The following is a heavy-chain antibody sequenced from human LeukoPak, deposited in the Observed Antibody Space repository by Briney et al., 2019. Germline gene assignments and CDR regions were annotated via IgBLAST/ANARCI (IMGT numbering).Heavy chain of an antibody. J-gene: IGHJ2*01. V-gene: IGHV4-30-4*01. Sequence: PSETLSLTCTVSGGSISSGDYYWSWIRQPPGKGLEWIGYIHYSGSTYYNPSLKSRVTISVDTSKNQFSLRLSSVIAADTAVYYCARKGVVTASNWYFDLWGRGTLVTVSS. D-gene: IGHD2-21*02. CDR1: GGSISSGDYY. CDR2: IHYSGST. CDR3: ARKGVVTASNWYFDL.